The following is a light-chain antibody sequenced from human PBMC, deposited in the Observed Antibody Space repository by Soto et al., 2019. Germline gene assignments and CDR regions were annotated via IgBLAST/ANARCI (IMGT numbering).Light chain of an antibody. CDR2: EVS. J-gene: IGLJ1*01. V-gene: IGLV2-14*01. CDR1: GSDVGGYKY. Sequence: QSVLTQPASVSGSPGQSITISCTGTGSDVGGYKYVSWYQQHPGKAPKLMIYEVSNRPSGVSNRFSGSKSGNTASLTISGLQAEDEADYYCSSYTSSSTPYVFGTGTKVTVL. CDR3: SSYTSSSTPYV.